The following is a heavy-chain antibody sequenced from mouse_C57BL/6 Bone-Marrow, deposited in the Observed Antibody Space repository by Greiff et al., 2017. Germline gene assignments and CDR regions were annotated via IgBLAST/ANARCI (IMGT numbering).Heavy chain of an antibody. CDR2: ISDGGSYT. D-gene: IGHD2-5*01. V-gene: IGHV5-4*01. CDR1: GFTFSSYA. Sequence: EVQRVESGGGLVKPGGSLKLSCAASGFTFSSYAMSWVRQTPEKRLEWVATISDGGSYTYYPDNVKGRFTISRANAKNNLYLQMSQLKSEDTAMYYCARKGSNSAWFAYWDQGTLVTVSA. CDR3: ARKGSNSAWFAY. J-gene: IGHJ3*01.